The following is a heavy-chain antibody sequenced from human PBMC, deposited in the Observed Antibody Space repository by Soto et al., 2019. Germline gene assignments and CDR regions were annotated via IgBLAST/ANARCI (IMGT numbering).Heavy chain of an antibody. CDR2: INHSGST. Sequence: QVQLQQWGAGLLKPSETLSLTCAVYGGSFSGYYWSWIRQPPGKGLEWIGEINHSGSTNYNPSLKRRVTISVDTSKNQFSLKLSSVTAADTAVYYCSRGRRTALTIDYWGQGTLVTVSS. CDR1: GGSFSGYY. CDR3: SRGRRTALTIDY. V-gene: IGHV4-34*01. J-gene: IGHJ4*02. D-gene: IGHD4-17*01.